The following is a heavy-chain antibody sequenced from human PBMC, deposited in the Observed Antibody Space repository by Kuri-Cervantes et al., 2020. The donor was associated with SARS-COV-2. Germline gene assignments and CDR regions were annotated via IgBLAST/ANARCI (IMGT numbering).Heavy chain of an antibody. CDR2: IKQDGSEK. CDR3: AREVRTVGYYYYMDV. J-gene: IGHJ6*03. Sequence: ETLSLTCAASGFTFSSYWMSWVRQAPGKGLEWVANIKQDGSEKYYVDSVKGRFTISRDNAKNSLYLQMNSLRAEDTAVYYCAREVRTVGYYYYMDVWGKGTTVTVSS. V-gene: IGHV3-7*03. D-gene: IGHD4-23*01. CDR1: GFTFSSYW.